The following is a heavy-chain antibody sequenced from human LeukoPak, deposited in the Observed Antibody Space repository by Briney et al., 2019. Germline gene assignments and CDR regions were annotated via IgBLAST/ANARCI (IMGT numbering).Heavy chain of an antibody. CDR3: AKDLRYCSGGSCYPYYFDY. J-gene: IGHJ4*02. D-gene: IGHD2-15*01. Sequence: GGSLRLSCAASGFTFSSYAMSWVRQAPGKGLEWVSAISGSGGSTYYADSVKGRFTISRDNSKNTLYLQMNSPRAEDTAVYYCAKDLRYCSGGSCYPYYFDYWGQGTLVTVSS. V-gene: IGHV3-23*01. CDR1: GFTFSSYA. CDR2: ISGSGGST.